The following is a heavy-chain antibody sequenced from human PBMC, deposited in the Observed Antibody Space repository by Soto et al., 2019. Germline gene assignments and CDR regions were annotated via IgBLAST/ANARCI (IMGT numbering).Heavy chain of an antibody. D-gene: IGHD1-26*01. Sequence: EVQLVESGGGLVKPGGSLRLSCTASGFTFSSYTMSWVRQAPGKGLEWVSSISSPGTYMVSADSVKGRFTISRDNAKNSVYLQLSSLRAEDSAVYYCRREEYGDWGQGTLVTVSS. CDR2: ISSPGTYM. CDR3: RREEYGD. V-gene: IGHV3-21*01. J-gene: IGHJ4*02. CDR1: GFTFSSYT.